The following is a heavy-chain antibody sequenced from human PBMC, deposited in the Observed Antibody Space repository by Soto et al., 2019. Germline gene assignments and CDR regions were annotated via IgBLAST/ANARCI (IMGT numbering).Heavy chain of an antibody. Sequence: QVQLVESGGGVVQPGRSLRLSCAASGFTFSHYAMHWVRQAPGKGLEWVALMSYDGSNKYYAESVKGRFTISRDNSKNSLSLQMNSLRAEDTAVYYCTKDGSHNFDYWGQGTLVTVSS. CDR3: TKDGSHNFDY. CDR1: GFTFSHYA. J-gene: IGHJ4*02. V-gene: IGHV3-30*18. D-gene: IGHD1-26*01. CDR2: MSYDGSNK.